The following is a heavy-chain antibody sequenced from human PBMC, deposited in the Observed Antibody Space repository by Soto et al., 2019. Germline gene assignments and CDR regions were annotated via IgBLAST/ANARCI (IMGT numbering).Heavy chain of an antibody. CDR2: SRHKGNSYTT. CDR3: ARVGPTASGFWDY. V-gene: IGHV3-72*01. Sequence: EVQLVESGGGLVQPGGSLRLSCAASGFTFSDHYMDWVRQAPGKGLEWVGRSRHKGNSYTTEYAASVKGRFTIARDASKTSLYLQMNSLKPEDTAVYYWARVGPTASGFWDYWGQGPLVTVSS. CDR1: GFTFSDHY. J-gene: IGHJ4*02. D-gene: IGHD5-12*01.